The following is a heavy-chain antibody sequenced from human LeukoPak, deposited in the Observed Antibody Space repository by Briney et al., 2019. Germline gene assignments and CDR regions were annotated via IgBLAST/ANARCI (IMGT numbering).Heavy chain of an antibody. J-gene: IGHJ4*02. CDR3: ARRGTSSSWAHFDY. CDR2: ITGSGGST. V-gene: IGHV3-23*01. Sequence: SGGSLRLSCAASGFTFSSYAMSWVRQAPGKGLEWVSAITGSGGSTYYAASVKGRFTISRDNARNSVYLQMNSLGAEDTAVYYCARRGTSSSWAHFDYWGQGTLVTVSS. D-gene: IGHD6-13*01. CDR1: GFTFSSYA.